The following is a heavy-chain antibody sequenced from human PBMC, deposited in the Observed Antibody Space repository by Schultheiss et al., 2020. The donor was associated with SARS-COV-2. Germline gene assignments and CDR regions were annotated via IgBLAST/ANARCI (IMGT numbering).Heavy chain of an antibody. CDR3: AREQFFDY. D-gene: IGHD5-24*01. V-gene: IGHV1-2*02. CDR1: GYIFTAYY. J-gene: IGHJ4*02. Sequence: ASVKVSCKASGYIFTAYYMHWMRQAPGQGLEWMGWINPNSGGTNYAQKFQGRVTMTTDTLTNTAYMELRSLTSDDTAVYYCAREQFFDYWGQGTLVTVSS. CDR2: INPNSGGT.